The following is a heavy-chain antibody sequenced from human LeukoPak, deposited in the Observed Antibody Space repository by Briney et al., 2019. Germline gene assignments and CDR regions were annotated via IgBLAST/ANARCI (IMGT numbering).Heavy chain of an antibody. CDR2: INHSGST. CDR3: ARLTSALGYSYGYGLLDFDY. V-gene: IGHV4-34*01. D-gene: IGHD5-18*01. Sequence: PSETLSLTCAVYGGSFSGYYWSWIRQPPGKGLEWIGEINHSGSTNYNPSLKSRVTISVDTSKNQFSLKLSSVTAADTAVYYCARLTSALGYSYGYGLLDFDYWGQGTLVTVSS. J-gene: IGHJ4*02. CDR1: GGSFSGYY.